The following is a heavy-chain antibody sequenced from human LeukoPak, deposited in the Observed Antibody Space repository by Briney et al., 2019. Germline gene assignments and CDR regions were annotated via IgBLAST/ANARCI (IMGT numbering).Heavy chain of an antibody. CDR3: ARDPNLYGSGAFDY. J-gene: IGHJ4*02. D-gene: IGHD3-10*01. CDR2: ISTRGST. Sequence: SETLSLTCTVSGGSISSGNNYWNWLRQPAGKGLEWIGRISTRGSTNYNPSVNSRVNISIDTSKNQFSLKLSSVTAADTAVYYCARDPNLYGSGAFDYWGQGTLVIVSS. V-gene: IGHV4-61*02. CDR1: GGSISSGNNY.